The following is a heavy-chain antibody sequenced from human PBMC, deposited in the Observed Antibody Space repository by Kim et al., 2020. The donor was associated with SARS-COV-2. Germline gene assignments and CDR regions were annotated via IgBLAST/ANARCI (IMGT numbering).Heavy chain of an antibody. CDR1: GFMFSAYY. J-gene: IGHJ4*02. V-gene: IGHV3-11*01. CDR3: ARIYDGGDY. CDR2: ISSSGDSV. Sequence: GGSLRLSCAASGFMFSAYYMKWIRQTPGKGLEWVSYISSSGDSVYYADSVKGRFTISRDNAKNSLYLQMNSLRADDTAVYYCARIYDGGDYLGQGTLVTVSS. D-gene: IGHD5-12*01.